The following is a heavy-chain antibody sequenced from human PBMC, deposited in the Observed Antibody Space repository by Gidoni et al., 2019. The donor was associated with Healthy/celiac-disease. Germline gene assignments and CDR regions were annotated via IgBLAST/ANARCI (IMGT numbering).Heavy chain of an antibody. CDR3: VKDIMQWLLRYAFDI. J-gene: IGHJ3*02. Sequence: EVQLVRSGGGLVQPGGPLRLSCSASGLTVSSYAMHWVRQAPVKGLEYDSAITSNGRSTYYAVSVKGRFTISRDNFKITRYLQMSRLRAEYTAVYYCVKDIMQWLLRYAFDIWGQGTMVTVSS. CDR1: GLTVSSYA. V-gene: IGHV3-64D*08. CDR2: ITSNGRST. D-gene: IGHD6-19*01.